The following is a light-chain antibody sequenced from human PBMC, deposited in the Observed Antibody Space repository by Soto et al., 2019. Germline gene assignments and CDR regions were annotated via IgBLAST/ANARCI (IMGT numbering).Light chain of an antibody. V-gene: IGLV3-21*02. CDR1: NIGSKS. CDR3: QVWDRSSDHWV. J-gene: IGLJ3*02. CDR2: DDS. Sequence: SYEVTQPPSVSVAPGQTATITCGGSNIGSKSVHWYQQKPGQAPVLVVFDDSDRPSGIPGRFSGSNFGETATLTISGVEAGDEADYYCQVWDRSSDHWVFGGGTKLTVL.